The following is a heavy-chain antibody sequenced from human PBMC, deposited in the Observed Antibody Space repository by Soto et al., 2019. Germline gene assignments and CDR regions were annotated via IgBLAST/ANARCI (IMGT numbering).Heavy chain of an antibody. CDR1: GFTFSSYG. Sequence: GGSLRLSCAASGFTFSSYGMHWVRQAPGKGLEWVAVIWYDGSNKYYADSGKGRFTISRDNSKNTLYLQMNSLRAEDTAVYYCARDRPRAAAGIYYYYMDVWGKGTTVTVSS. V-gene: IGHV3-33*01. CDR2: IWYDGSNK. D-gene: IGHD6-13*01. CDR3: ARDRPRAAAGIYYYYMDV. J-gene: IGHJ6*03.